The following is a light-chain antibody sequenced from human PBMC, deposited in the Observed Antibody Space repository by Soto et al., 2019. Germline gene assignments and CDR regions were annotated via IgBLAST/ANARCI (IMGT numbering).Light chain of an antibody. J-gene: IGLJ2*01. CDR1: SSDVGFYKL. CDR2: ENT. V-gene: IGLV2-23*02. Sequence: QSALTQPASVSGSPEQSITISCTGTSSDVGFYKLVSWYQQYPGKAPKLILYENTKRPSGLSDLFSGSMSGNTASLTISGLQAEDEANYYCASYATSDTFIFGAGTKLTVL. CDR3: ASYATSDTFI.